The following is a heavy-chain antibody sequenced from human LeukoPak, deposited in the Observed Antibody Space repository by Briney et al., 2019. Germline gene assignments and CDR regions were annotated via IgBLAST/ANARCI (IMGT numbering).Heavy chain of an antibody. J-gene: IGHJ3*02. D-gene: IGHD3-10*01. CDR1: GYTFTSYY. V-gene: IGHV1-46*01. CDR2: INPSGGST. Sequence: GASVKVSCKASGYTFTSYYMHWVRQAPGQGLEWMGIINPSGGSTSYAQKFQGRVTMTRDTSTSTVYMELSSLRSEDTAVYYCARVRSRVRGAFDIWGQGTMVTVSP. CDR3: ARVRSRVRGAFDI.